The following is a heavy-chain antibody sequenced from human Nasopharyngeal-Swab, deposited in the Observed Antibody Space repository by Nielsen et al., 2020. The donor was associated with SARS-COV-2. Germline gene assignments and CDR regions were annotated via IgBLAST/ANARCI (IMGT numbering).Heavy chain of an antibody. CDR2: INHSGST. D-gene: IGHD2-2*01. CDR3: ARGLSGIVPAPILGLGPYYYYYYMDV. V-gene: IGHV4-34*01. J-gene: IGHJ6*03. Sequence: WIPQPPGKGPEWISEINHSGSTNYTPSLKSRVTLSVDTSMNQVSLGVSSVTAADTAVYYCARGLSGIVPAPILGLGPYYYYYYMDVWGKGTTVTVSS.